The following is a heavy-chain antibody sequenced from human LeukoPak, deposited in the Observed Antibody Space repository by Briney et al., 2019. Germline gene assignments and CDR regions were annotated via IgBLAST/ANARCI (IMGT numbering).Heavy chain of an antibody. CDR1: GGSISSYY. CDR2: IYASGNT. D-gene: IGHD6-13*01. J-gene: IGHJ4*02. V-gene: IGHV4-4*07. Sequence: SQTLSLTCTVSGGSISSYYWSWVRQPAGKGLEWIGRIYASGNTNYNPSLKGRVTMTVDTSKNQFSLNLSSVTAADTAVYYCARGRGSSWYYFDSWGQGTLVTVSS. CDR3: ARGRGSSWYYFDS.